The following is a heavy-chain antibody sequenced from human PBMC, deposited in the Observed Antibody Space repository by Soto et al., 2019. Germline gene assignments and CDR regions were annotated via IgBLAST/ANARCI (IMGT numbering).Heavy chain of an antibody. CDR1: GGTFSSYA. CDR2: IIPIFGTA. V-gene: IGHV1-69*01. D-gene: IGHD3-22*01. Sequence: QVQLVQSGAEVKKPGSSVKVSCKASGGTFSSYAISWVRQAPGQGLEWMGGIIPIFGTANYAQKFQGRVTITAEESRSTANRERSSLRSEDTAFNYCASLQYVIGGSNLDYWGQGTLFTV. CDR3: ASLQYVIGGSNLDY. J-gene: IGHJ4*02.